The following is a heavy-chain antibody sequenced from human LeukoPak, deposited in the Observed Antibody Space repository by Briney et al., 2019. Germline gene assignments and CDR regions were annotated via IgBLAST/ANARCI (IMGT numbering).Heavy chain of an antibody. D-gene: IGHD3-22*01. J-gene: IGHJ5*02. CDR1: GFTFSEHY. CDR2: ISNSGSSI. CDR3: AKERFSYFGSFEH. V-gene: IGHV3-11*01. Sequence: GGALRLSCAASGFTFSEHYRSWLRQAPGEGREWVAYISNSGSSIYYADSVKGRFTVSRDNSKNTLHLQMNSLRAEDTVVYYCAKERFSYFGSFEHWRQGTMVTVSS.